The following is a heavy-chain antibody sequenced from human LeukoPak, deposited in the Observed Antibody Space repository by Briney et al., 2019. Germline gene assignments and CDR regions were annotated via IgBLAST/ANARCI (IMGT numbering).Heavy chain of an antibody. J-gene: IGHJ5*02. CDR3: ASEGLSAAGPGDNWFDP. CDR1: GGSFSGYY. Sequence: SETLSLTCAVYGGSFSGYYWSSLRQPPGKGLEWIGEINHSGSTNYNPSLPSRATISVETSKNQFSLKLSSVTAADTAVYYCASEGLSAAGPGDNWFDPWGQGTLVTVSS. D-gene: IGHD6-13*01. V-gene: IGHV4-34*01. CDR2: INHSGST.